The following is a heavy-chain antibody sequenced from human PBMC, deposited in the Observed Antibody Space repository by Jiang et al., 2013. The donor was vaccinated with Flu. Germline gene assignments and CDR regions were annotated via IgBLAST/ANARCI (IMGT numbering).Heavy chain of an antibody. V-gene: IGHV1-3*01. D-gene: IGHD6-19*01. CDR1: GYTFTTFT. CDR2: INAGTANT. Sequence: GAEVKKPGASVKVSCKTSGYTFTTFTIHWVRQAPGQRLEWMGWINAGTANTKYSQNFHGRVTITRDTSASTAYMDLSSLTSEDTAVYYCARGSSDWYWMGDYWGQGTLVTVSS. J-gene: IGHJ4*02. CDR3: ARGSSDWYWMGDY.